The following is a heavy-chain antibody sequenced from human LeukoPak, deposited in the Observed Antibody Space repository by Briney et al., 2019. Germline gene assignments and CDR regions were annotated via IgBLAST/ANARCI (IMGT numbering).Heavy chain of an antibody. J-gene: IGHJ4*02. V-gene: IGHV4-59*08. CDR3: ARHNGRVPALIDY. CDR1: GGSISSYY. D-gene: IGHD2-2*01. CDR2: IYYSGST. Sequence: TSETLSLTCTVSGGSISSYYWSWIRQPPGKGLEWIGYIYYSGSTNYNPSLKSRVTISVDTSKNQFSLKLSSVTAADTAVYYCARHNGRVPALIDYWGQGTLVTVSS.